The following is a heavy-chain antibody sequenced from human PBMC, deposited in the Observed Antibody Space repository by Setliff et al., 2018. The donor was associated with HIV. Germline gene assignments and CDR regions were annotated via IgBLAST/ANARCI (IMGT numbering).Heavy chain of an antibody. J-gene: IGHJ3*01. CDR3: ASGYGGEGGGATEVVDV. CDR2: ISGDGGTT. V-gene: IGHV3-64*01. Sequence: GGSLRLSCAASGFSFYIYVMHWVRQAPGKGLEYVSGISGDGGTTYYANSVKGRFIVSRDNSKNTLFLQMANLRAEDTAIYYCASGYGGEGGGATEVVDVWGQGTRVTVSS. D-gene: IGHD1-26*01. CDR1: GFSFYIYV.